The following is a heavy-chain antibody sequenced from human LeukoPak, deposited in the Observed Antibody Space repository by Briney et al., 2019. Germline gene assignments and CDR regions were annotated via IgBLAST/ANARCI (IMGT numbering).Heavy chain of an antibody. CDR1: GFTFSSYG. CDR2: IRYDGSNK. CDR3: ARDNTGPSSSGPEDAFDI. V-gene: IGHV3-30*02. D-gene: IGHD6-6*01. Sequence: GGSLRLSCAASGFTFSSYGMHWVRQAPGKGLEWVAFIRYDGSNKYYADSVKGRFTISRDNSKNTLYLQMNSLRAEDTAVYYCARDNTGPSSSGPEDAFDIWGQGTMVTVSS. J-gene: IGHJ3*02.